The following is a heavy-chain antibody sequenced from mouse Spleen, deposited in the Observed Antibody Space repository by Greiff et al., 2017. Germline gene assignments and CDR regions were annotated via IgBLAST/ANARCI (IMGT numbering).Heavy chain of an antibody. J-gene: IGHJ1*03. V-gene: IGHV10-1*01. CDR1: GFSFNTYA. CDR3: VRGTTVVATRYFDV. CDR2: IRSKSNNYAT. Sequence: EVQLVESGGGLVQPKGSLKLSCAASGFSFNTYAMNWVRQAPGKGLEWVARIRSKSNNYATYYADSVKDRFTISRDDSESMLYLQMNNLKTEDTAMYYCVRGTTVVATRYFDVWGTGTTVTVSS. D-gene: IGHD1-1*01.